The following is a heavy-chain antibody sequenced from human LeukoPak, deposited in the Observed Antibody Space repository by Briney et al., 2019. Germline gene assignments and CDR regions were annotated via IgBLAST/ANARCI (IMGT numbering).Heavy chain of an antibody. CDR1: GFTFSSNA. CDR3: ARDMASIVRGITYYLDY. Sequence: GGSLRLSCAAPGFTFSSNAMHWVRQAPGRGLEWVALISKDGSNKYYADSVKGRFTISRDNSKNTLYLQMNSLRPEDTAVYYCARDMASIVRGITYYLDYWGHGTLVTVSS. D-gene: IGHD3-10*01. CDR2: ISKDGSNK. J-gene: IGHJ4*01. V-gene: IGHV3-30-3*01.